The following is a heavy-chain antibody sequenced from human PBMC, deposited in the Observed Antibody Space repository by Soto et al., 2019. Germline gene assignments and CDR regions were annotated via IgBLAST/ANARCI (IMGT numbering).Heavy chain of an antibody. CDR3: ARVPPEILRYSYPMDV. D-gene: IGHD5-18*01. CDR1: GFTFSSYS. CDR2: ISSSSSTI. V-gene: IGHV3-48*01. J-gene: IGHJ6*04. Sequence: GGSLRLSCAASGFTFSSYSMNWVRQAPGKGLEWVSYISSSSSTIYYADSVKGRFTISRDNAKNSLYLQMNSLRAEDTAVYYCARVPPEILRYSYPMDVWGKGTTVSGSS.